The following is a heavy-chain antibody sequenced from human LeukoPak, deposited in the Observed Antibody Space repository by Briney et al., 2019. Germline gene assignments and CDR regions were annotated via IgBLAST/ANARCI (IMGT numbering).Heavy chain of an antibody. CDR3: AGTAAYEVVVAATPAAFDI. Sequence: SQTLSLTCTVSGGSISSGDYYWSWIRQHPGKGLEWIGYIYSSGSTYYNPSLRSRVTISLDTSKNQFSLRLGSVTAADTAVYYCAGTAAYEVVVAATPAAFDIWGQGTMVTVSS. V-gene: IGHV4-31*03. CDR1: GGSISSGDYY. CDR2: IYSSGST. D-gene: IGHD2-15*01. J-gene: IGHJ3*02.